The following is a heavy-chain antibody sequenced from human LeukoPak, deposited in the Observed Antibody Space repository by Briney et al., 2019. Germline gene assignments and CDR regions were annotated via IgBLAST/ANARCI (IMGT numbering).Heavy chain of an antibody. D-gene: IGHD4-23*01. Sequence: ASVKVSCKASGGTFSGYAISWVRQAPGQGLEWMGGIIPIFGTANYAQKFQGRVTITTDESTSTAYMELSSLRSEDTAVYYCAREAVVTHDAFDIWGQGTMVTVSS. CDR2: IIPIFGTA. CDR3: AREAVVTHDAFDI. V-gene: IGHV1-69*05. J-gene: IGHJ3*02. CDR1: GGTFSGYA.